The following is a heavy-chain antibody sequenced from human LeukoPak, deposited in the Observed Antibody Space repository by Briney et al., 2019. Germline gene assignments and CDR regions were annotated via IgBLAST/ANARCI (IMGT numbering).Heavy chain of an antibody. CDR1: GGSISHSY. V-gene: IGHV3-11*06. D-gene: IGHD3-22*01. Sequence: LSLTCTVSGGSISHSYWSWIRQAPGKGLEWVSSISSSSSYIYYADSVKGRFTISRDNAKNSLYLQMNSLRAEDTAVYYCARDVGYYDSSGYYYLDHWGQGTLVTVSS. CDR2: ISSSSSYI. J-gene: IGHJ4*02. CDR3: ARDVGYYDSSGYYYLDH.